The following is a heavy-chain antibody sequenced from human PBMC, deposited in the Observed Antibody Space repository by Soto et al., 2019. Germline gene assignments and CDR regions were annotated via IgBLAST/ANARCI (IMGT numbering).Heavy chain of an antibody. V-gene: IGHV4-34*01. D-gene: IGHD6-6*01. CDR3: ARVLPHQVPVRIAARPCWFDP. Sequence: SETLSLTCAVYGGSFSGYYWSWIRQPPGKGLEWIGEINHSGSTNYKPSLKSRVTISVDTSKNQFSLKLSSVTAADTAVYYCARVLPHQVPVRIAARPCWFDPWGQGTLVTVSS. CDR2: INHSGST. CDR1: GGSFSGYY. J-gene: IGHJ5*02.